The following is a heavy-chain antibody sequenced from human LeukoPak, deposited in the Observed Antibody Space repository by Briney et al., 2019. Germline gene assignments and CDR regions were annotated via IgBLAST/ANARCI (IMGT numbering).Heavy chain of an antibody. D-gene: IGHD5-12*01. V-gene: IGHV4-38-2*02. CDR1: GYSIRSGYY. Sequence: SETLSLTCTVSGYSIRSGYYWAWIRQPPGKGLEWIGSSYHSGGTDYNPSLKSRITISVDTSKNQFSLKLSSVTAADTAVYYCARDLVVATRSGGAFDIWGQGTMVTVSS. CDR3: ARDLVVATRSGGAFDI. CDR2: SYHSGGT. J-gene: IGHJ3*02.